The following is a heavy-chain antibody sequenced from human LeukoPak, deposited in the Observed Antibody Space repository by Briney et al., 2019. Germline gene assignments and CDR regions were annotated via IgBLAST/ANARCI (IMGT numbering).Heavy chain of an antibody. Sequence: ASVKVSCKASGYTFTGYYMHWVRQAPGQRLEWMGWINPNSGGTNYAQKFQGRVTMTRDTSISTAYMELSRLRSDDTAVYYCARDPYYYDSSEMGSFDYWGQGTLVTVSS. V-gene: IGHV1-2*02. CDR1: GYTFTGYY. D-gene: IGHD3-22*01. CDR2: INPNSGGT. CDR3: ARDPYYYDSSEMGSFDY. J-gene: IGHJ4*02.